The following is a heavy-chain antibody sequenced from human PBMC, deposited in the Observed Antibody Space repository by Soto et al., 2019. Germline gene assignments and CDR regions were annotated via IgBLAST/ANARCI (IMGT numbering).Heavy chain of an antibody. D-gene: IGHD6-13*01. J-gene: IGHJ4*02. V-gene: IGHV1-46*01. CDR1: GYTFTSYY. CDR2: INPSGGST. Sequence: GASVKVSCKASGYTFTSYYMHWVRQAPGQGLEWMGIINPSGGSTSYAQKFQGRVTMTRDTSTSTVYMELSSLRSEDTAVYYCARETPGDSSSWTTFDYWGEGTLVTVSS. CDR3: ARETPGDSSSWTTFDY.